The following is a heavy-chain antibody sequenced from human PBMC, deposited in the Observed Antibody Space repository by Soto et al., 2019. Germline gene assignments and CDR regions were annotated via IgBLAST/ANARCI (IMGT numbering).Heavy chain of an antibody. CDR3: TTAAGGMWGADY. V-gene: IGHV3-15*01. CDR2: VKSRSDGGTT. D-gene: IGHD1-26*01. Sequence: GGSLRLSCAASGFTFRNVWMSWVRQAPGKGLEWVGRVKSRSDGGTTDYAAPVKGRFTVSRDDSQSTLSLQMDSLKIEDSAVYFCTTAAGGMWGADYWGQGTPVTVSS. J-gene: IGHJ4*02. CDR1: GFTFRNVW.